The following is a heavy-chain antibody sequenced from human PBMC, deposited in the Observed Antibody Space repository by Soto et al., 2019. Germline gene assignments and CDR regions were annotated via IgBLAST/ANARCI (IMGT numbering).Heavy chain of an antibody. Sequence: ASVKVSCKASGYTFSHYGIGWVRQAPGQGLEGVGWISAYNGNRHLAVGLRGRITMTTNTNKSTAALELRSPSYDDTGGYYCERGGQDCSNTGCSYISDGMDVWGQGTTVTVSS. V-gene: IGHV1-18*01. J-gene: IGHJ6*02. CDR1: GYTFSHYG. CDR3: ERGGQDCSNTGCSYISDGMDV. CDR2: ISAYNGNR. D-gene: IGHD2-2*01.